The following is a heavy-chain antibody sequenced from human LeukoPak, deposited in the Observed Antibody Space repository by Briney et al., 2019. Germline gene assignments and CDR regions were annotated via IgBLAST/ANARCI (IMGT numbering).Heavy chain of an antibody. CDR1: GFTFSSYA. D-gene: IGHD1-26*01. V-gene: IGHV3-21*01. J-gene: IGHJ4*02. Sequence: GGSLRLSCAASGFTFSSYAMNWVRQAPGKGLEWVSSITSSSTYIYYADSMKGRFTISRDNAKNSLYLQMDSLRAEDTAVYYCARGSSGSYYTLFDYWGQGTLVTVSS. CDR2: ITSSSTYI. CDR3: ARGSSGSYYTLFDY.